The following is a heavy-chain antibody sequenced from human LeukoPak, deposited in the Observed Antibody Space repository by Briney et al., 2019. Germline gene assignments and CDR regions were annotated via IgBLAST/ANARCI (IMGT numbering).Heavy chain of an antibody. V-gene: IGHV4-61*02. CDR1: GGSISSGSYD. D-gene: IGHD1-14*01. CDR3: ARAGPGTPGTFDY. J-gene: IGHJ4*02. CDR2: IYTSGST. Sequence: PSQTLSRTCTVSGGSISSGSYDWSWIRQPAGKGLEWIGRIYTSGSTNYNPSLKSRVTISVDTSKNQFPLKLSSVTAADTAVYYCARAGPGTPGTFDYWGQGTLVTVSS.